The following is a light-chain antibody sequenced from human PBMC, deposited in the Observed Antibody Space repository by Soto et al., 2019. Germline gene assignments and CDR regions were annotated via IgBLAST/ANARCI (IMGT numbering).Light chain of an antibody. CDR2: KAS. J-gene: IGKJ1*01. CDR1: QSISSW. V-gene: IGKV1-5*03. CDR3: QQYNSYSWT. Sequence: DLKSTQCPSTLSASVGDRVTITCRASQSISSWLAWYQQKPGKAPKLLIYKASSLESGVPSRFSGSGSGTEFTLTISSLQPDDFATYYCQQYNSYSWTFGQGTKVDI.